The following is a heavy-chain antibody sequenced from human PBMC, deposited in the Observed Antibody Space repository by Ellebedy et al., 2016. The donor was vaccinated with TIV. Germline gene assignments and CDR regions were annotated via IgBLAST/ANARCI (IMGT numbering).Heavy chain of an antibody. CDR3: ARWDFYGDYGSRGMDV. V-gene: IGHV1-2*02. Sequence: ASVKVSCRASGYTFTGYYMHWVRQAPGQGLEWMGWIHPTRGGPNYAQKFQGRVTMTRDTSISTAYMELSRLRSDDTAVYYCARWDFYGDYGSRGMDVWGQGTTVTVSS. J-gene: IGHJ6*02. CDR2: IHPTRGGP. D-gene: IGHD4-17*01. CDR1: GYTFTGYY.